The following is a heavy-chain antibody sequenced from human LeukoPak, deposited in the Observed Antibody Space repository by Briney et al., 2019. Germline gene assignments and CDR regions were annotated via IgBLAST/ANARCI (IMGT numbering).Heavy chain of an antibody. Sequence: GGSLRLSCAASGFTFNTYAMSWVRQTPGKGLEWVSAITGSGGSTYYADSVKGRFTISRDNSKNTLYLQMNSLRAEDTAVYYCAKDQLYYYDSSGYYYFDYWGQGTLVTVSS. D-gene: IGHD3-22*01. V-gene: IGHV3-23*01. J-gene: IGHJ4*02. CDR2: ITGSGGST. CDR3: AKDQLYYYDSSGYYYFDY. CDR1: GFTFNTYA.